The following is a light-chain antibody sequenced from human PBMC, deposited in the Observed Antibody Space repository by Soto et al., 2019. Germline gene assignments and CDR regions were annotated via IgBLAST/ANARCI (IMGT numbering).Light chain of an antibody. V-gene: IGKV1-5*03. CDR3: QQYDSYSVRT. J-gene: IGKJ1*01. CDR1: QTITTS. CDR2: KAS. Sequence: DIQMTQSPSTLSASVGDGVTITCRASQTITTSLAWYQQKPGKAPKLLIYKASSLESGVPSRFSGSGSGTEFTLTISSLQPDDFATYYCQQYDSYSVRTFGQGTKAEI.